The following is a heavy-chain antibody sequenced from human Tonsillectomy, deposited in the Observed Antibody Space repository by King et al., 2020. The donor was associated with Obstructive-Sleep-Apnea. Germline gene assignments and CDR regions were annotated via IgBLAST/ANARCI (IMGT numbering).Heavy chain of an antibody. CDR1: GGSISSGDYY. V-gene: IGHV4-31*11. CDR3: ARAPMVRGIIRWFDP. J-gene: IGHJ5*02. CDR2: IYYSGST. Sequence: VQLQESGPGLVKPSQTLSLTCAVSGGSISSGDYYWSWIRQHPGKGLEWIGYIYYSGSTNYNPSLKSRVTLAVDTSKNQFSLKLSSVTAADTAVYYCARAPMVRGIIRWFDPWGQGTLVTVSS. D-gene: IGHD3-10*01.